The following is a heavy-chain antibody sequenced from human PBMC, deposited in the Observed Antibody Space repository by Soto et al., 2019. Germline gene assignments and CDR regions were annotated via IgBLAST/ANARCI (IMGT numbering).Heavy chain of an antibody. CDR3: ATEWLRTNWFDP. CDR1: GFTFSSYS. Sequence: GGSLRLSCEASGFTFSSYSMNWVRQAPGKGLERVSYISDSSTTIYYADSVKGRFTISRDNAKNSLYLQMNSLRAEDTAVYYCATEWLRTNWFDPWGQGTLVTVSS. D-gene: IGHD5-12*01. V-gene: IGHV3-48*04. CDR2: ISDSSTTI. J-gene: IGHJ5*02.